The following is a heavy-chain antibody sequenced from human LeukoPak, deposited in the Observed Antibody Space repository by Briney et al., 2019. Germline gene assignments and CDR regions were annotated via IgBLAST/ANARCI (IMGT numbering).Heavy chain of an antibody. V-gene: IGHV4-4*07. J-gene: IGHJ4*02. CDR2: IYSSGTT. D-gene: IGHD5-18*01. Sequence: SGTLSLTCSVSGGSIGSYYWSWIRQPAGKGLEWVGRIYSSGTTNYNPSLKSRVTMSVDTSKNHFSLQLTSVTAADTAVYYCARGYSYGYPFDYWGQGTLVTVSS. CDR1: GGSIGSYY. CDR3: ARGYSYGYPFDY.